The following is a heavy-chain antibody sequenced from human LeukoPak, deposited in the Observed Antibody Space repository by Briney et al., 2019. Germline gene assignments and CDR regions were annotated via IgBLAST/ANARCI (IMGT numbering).Heavy chain of an antibody. V-gene: IGHV4-31*03. CDR3: ARDKGPDYYDSSGYYYFDY. J-gene: IGHJ4*02. Sequence: PSETLSLTCTVSGGSISSGGYYWSWIRQHPGKGPEWIGYIYYSGSTYYNPSLKSRVPISVDTSKNQFSLKLSSVTAADTAVYYCARDKGPDYYDSSGYYYFDYWGQGTLVTVSS. CDR2: IYYSGST. CDR1: GGSISSGGYY. D-gene: IGHD3-22*01.